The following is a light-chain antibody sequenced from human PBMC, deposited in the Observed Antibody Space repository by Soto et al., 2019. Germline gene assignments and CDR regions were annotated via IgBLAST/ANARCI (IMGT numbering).Light chain of an antibody. J-gene: IGKJ1*01. CDR1: QSISSNF. CDR3: QQYGGSPRT. V-gene: IGKV3-20*01. Sequence: EIVLTQSPGTLSLSPGERATLSCRASQSISSNFLAWYQQKRGQAPRLLIHGASNRATGIPDRFSGSGSGTDFTLTITRLETEDFAVYYCQQYGGSPRTFGQGTKVEVK. CDR2: GAS.